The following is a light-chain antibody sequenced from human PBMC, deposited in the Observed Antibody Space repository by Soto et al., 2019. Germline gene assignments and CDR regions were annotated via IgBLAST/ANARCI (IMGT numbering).Light chain of an antibody. CDR1: QSVSNN. CDR3: QQYNNWPSWT. V-gene: IGKV3-15*01. Sequence: EIVMTQSPATLSVSPGERATLSCRASQSVSNNLAWYQQKPGQPPRLLIYGASTRATGIPARFSGSGSGTEFTLTISSLQSEDFAVYFCQQYNNWPSWTFGQGTKVEIK. J-gene: IGKJ1*01. CDR2: GAS.